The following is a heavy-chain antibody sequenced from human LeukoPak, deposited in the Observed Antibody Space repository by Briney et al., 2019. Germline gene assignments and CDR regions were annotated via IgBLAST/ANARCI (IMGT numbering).Heavy chain of an antibody. Sequence: SETLSLTCTVSGGSISSYYWSWIRQPPGKGLEWIGYIYYSGSTNYNPSLKSRVTISVDTSKNQLSLKLSSVTAADTAVYYCARDHRRDYSSGWWVWFDPWGQGTLVTVSS. V-gene: IGHV4-59*01. D-gene: IGHD6-19*01. J-gene: IGHJ5*02. CDR1: GGSISSYY. CDR3: ARDHRRDYSSGWWVWFDP. CDR2: IYYSGST.